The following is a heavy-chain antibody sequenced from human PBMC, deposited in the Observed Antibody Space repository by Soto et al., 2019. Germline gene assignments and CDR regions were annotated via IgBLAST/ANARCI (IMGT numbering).Heavy chain of an antibody. J-gene: IGHJ2*01. CDR2: ITSGGGTI. V-gene: IGHV3-48*02. Sequence: GGSLRLSCAASGFSFSSYSMNWVRQAPGKGLEWVSYITSGGGTIYYADSVKGRFTSSRDNAKNSLYLQMNSLRDEDTAVYYCARNRDGSNTGDWYFDLWGRGTLVTVSS. D-gene: IGHD3-10*01. CDR1: GFSFSSYS. CDR3: ARNRDGSNTGDWYFDL.